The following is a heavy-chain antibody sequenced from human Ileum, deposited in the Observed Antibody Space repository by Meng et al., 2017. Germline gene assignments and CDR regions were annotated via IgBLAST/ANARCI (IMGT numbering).Heavy chain of an antibody. D-gene: IGHD6-13*01. V-gene: IGHV4-61*02. CDR1: GGSISSGSYY. CDR3: VKQSLVAAAGTLHAFDI. J-gene: IGHJ3*02. Sequence: LRLSCTVSGGSISSGSYYWSWIRQPAGKGLEWIGRIYTSGSTNYNPSLKSRVTISVDTSKNQFSLKLNSVTAADTAVYYCVKQSLVAAAGTLHAFDIWGQGTMVTVSS. CDR2: IYTSGST.